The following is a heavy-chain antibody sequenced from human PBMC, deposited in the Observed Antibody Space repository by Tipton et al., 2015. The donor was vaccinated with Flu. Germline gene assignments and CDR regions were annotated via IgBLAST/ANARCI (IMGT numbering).Heavy chain of an antibody. CDR1: SGSIRSTNYF. D-gene: IGHD1-14*01. CDR2: IYPSGTT. Sequence: TLSLTCTVSSGSIRSTNYFCAWIRQPPGKRLELIGSIYPSGTTYYNPSLKSRVTISVDTSKSQFSLMLRSVTAADTAVYYCARHATDWGTSLPYYFDYWGQGTLVTVSS. V-gene: IGHV4-39*01. J-gene: IGHJ4*02. CDR3: ARHATDWGTSLPYYFDY.